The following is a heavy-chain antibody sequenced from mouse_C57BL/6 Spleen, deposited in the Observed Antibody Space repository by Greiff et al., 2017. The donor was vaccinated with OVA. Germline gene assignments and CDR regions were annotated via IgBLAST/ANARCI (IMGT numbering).Heavy chain of an antibody. J-gene: IGHJ2*01. CDR1: GYTFTSYW. CDR2: IDPSDSYT. V-gene: IGHV1-59*01. CDR3: AREETGHFDY. Sequence: QVQLKQPGAELVRPGTSVKLSCKASGYTFTSYWMHWVKQRPGQGLEWIGVIDPSDSYTNYNQKFKGKATLTVDTSSSTAYMQLSSLTSEDSAVYYCAREETGHFDYWGEGTTLTVSS. D-gene: IGHD4-1*01.